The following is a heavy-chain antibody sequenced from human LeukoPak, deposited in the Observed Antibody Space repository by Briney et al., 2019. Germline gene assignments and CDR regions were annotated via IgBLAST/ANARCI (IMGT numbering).Heavy chain of an antibody. CDR2: IYTSGST. CDR3: ARDRLDYYDSSGYYVDAFDI. CDR1: GGSLSSGGYY. V-gene: IGHV4-61*02. J-gene: IGHJ3*02. D-gene: IGHD3-22*01. Sequence: SETLSLTCTVSGGSLSSGGYYWSWIRQPAGKGLEWIGRIYTSGSTNYNPSLKSRVTISVDTSKNQFSLKLSSVTAADTAVYYCARDRLDYYDSSGYYVDAFDIWGQGTMVTVSS.